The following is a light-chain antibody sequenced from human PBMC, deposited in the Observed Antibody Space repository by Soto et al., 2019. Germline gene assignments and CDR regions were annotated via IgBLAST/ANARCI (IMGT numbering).Light chain of an antibody. CDR1: SSDVGSYNL. CDR2: DGS. CDR3: CSYAGSSTFDVV. J-gene: IGLJ2*01. V-gene: IGLV2-23*03. Sequence: QSALTQPASVSGSPGQSITISCTGTSSDVGSYNLVSWYQQHPGKAPKLMIYDGSKRPSGVSNRFSGSKSGNTASLTISGLQAEDEADYYCCSYAGSSTFDVVFGGGTKLTV.